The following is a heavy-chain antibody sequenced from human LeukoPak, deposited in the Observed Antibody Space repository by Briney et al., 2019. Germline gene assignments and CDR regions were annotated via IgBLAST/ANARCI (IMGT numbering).Heavy chain of an antibody. J-gene: IGHJ4*02. V-gene: IGHV3-9*01. CDR1: GFTFDDYA. Sequence: PGGSLRLSCAASGFTFDDYAMHWVRQAPGKGLEWVPGISWNSGSIGYADSVKGRFTISRDDAKNSLYLQMNSLRAEDTALYYCAKDVLAVAGHFDYWGQGTLVTVSS. D-gene: IGHD6-19*01. CDR3: AKDVLAVAGHFDY. CDR2: ISWNSGSI.